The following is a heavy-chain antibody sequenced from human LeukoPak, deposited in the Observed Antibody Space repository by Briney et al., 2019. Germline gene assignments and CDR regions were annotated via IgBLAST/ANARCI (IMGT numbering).Heavy chain of an antibody. V-gene: IGHV4-30-4*01. J-gene: IGHJ4*02. Sequence: SETLSLTCTVSGGSISSGDYYWSWIRQPPGKGLEWIGYIYYSGSTYYNPSLKSRVTISVDTSKNQFSLKLSSVTAADTAVYYCARTGRWLQLLIDYWGQGTLVTVSS. CDR3: ARTGRWLQLLIDY. D-gene: IGHD5-24*01. CDR1: GGSISSGDYY. CDR2: IYYSGST.